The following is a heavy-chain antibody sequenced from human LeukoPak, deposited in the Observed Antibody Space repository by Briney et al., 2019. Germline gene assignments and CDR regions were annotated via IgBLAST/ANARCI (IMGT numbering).Heavy chain of an antibody. CDR2: IHISGST. CDR3: ARHSHELERPLDDWFDP. CDR1: GGSISSYY. J-gene: IGHJ5*02. V-gene: IGHV4-4*09. Sequence: SETLSLTCTVSGGSISSYYWSWIRQPPGKGLEWIGYIHISGSTNHNPSLKSRVTISIDTSKNQFSLKLSSVTAADTAVYYCARHSHELERPLDDWFDPWGQGTLVTVSS. D-gene: IGHD1-1*01.